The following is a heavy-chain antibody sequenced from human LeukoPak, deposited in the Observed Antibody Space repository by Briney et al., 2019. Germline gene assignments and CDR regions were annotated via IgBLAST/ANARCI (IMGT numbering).Heavy chain of an antibody. CDR2: ISGSGDST. D-gene: IGHD6-19*01. J-gene: IGHJ4*02. Sequence: GGSLRLSCAAAGFTFSNDAMRWVRQAPGKGLEWVSGISGSGDSTYYADSVKGRFTISRDNSKNTLYLQMNSLRAKDTAVYYCARRSGIAVAGAFDYWGQGTLVTVSS. CDR3: ARRSGIAVAGAFDY. V-gene: IGHV3-23*01. CDR1: GFTFSNDA.